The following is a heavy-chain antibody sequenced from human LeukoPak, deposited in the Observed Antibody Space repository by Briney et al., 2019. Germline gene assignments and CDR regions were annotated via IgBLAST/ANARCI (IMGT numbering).Heavy chain of an antibody. D-gene: IGHD2-21*01. J-gene: IGHJ4*02. CDR3: ARDLVRFGNDY. V-gene: IGHV4-61*02. CDR2: IYTSGST. Sequence: SETLSLTCTVSGGSISSGSYYWSWIRQPAGKGLEWIGRIYTSGSTNYNPSLKSRVTISVDTSKNQFSLKLSSVTAADTAVYYCARDLVRFGNDYWGQGTLVTVSS. CDR1: GGSISSGSYY.